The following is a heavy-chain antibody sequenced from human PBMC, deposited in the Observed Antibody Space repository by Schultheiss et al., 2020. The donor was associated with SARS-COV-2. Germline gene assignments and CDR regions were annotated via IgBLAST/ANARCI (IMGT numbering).Heavy chain of an antibody. CDR1: GFTFSSYA. D-gene: IGHD2-15*01. CDR3: ASIYCSGGSCYQPYYYYGMDV. CDR2: ISYDGSNK. V-gene: IGHV3-30*01. Sequence: GGSLRLSCAASGFTFSSYAMHWVRQAPGKGLEWVAVISYDGSNKYYADSVKGRFTISRDNSKNTLYLQMNSLRAEDTAVYYCASIYCSGGSCYQPYYYYGMDVWGQGTTVTVSS. J-gene: IGHJ6*02.